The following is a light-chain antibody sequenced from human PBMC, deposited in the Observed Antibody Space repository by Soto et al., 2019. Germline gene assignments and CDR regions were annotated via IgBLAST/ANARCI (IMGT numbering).Light chain of an antibody. CDR3: QHLKTLLIP. CDR2: EAS. V-gene: IGKV1-9*01. Sequence: EIQLTQSPSLLSASVGDRVTITCRASHDISTYLAWYQQKPGKAPKLMIYEASTLQSGVPSRFSGSGSGTEFTLTISVLLPEDFATYHCQHLKTLLIPFGQGARL. J-gene: IGKJ5*01. CDR1: HDISTY.